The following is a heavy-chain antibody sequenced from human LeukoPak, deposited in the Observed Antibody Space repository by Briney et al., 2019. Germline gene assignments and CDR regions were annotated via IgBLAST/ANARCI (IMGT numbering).Heavy chain of an antibody. V-gene: IGHV4-59*08. Sequence: PSETLSLTCTVSGGSISSYYWSWIRQPPGKGLGRIGYIYYSGSTNYNPSLKSRVTISVDTSKNQFSLKLNSVSAADTAVYYCAGKYYYDISGYFYVDYWGQGTLVTVSS. CDR3: AGKYYYDISGYFYVDY. CDR1: GGSISSYY. D-gene: IGHD3-22*01. CDR2: IYYSGST. J-gene: IGHJ4*02.